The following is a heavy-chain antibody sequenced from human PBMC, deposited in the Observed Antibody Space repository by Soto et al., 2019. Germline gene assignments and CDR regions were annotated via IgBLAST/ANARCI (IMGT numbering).Heavy chain of an antibody. CDR2: IYWDDDK. V-gene: IGHV2-5*02. D-gene: IGHD6-19*01. Sequence: QITLKESGPTLVKPTQTLTLTCTFSGFALSTSGVGVGWIRQPPGKALEWLALIYWDDDKHYSTSLKSRLANTKDTSKSKVVLTMTNMEPVDTATYFCARTVAPRIAVQWVQGTLVTVSP. J-gene: IGHJ4*02. CDR1: GFALSTSGVG. CDR3: ARTVAPRIAVQ.